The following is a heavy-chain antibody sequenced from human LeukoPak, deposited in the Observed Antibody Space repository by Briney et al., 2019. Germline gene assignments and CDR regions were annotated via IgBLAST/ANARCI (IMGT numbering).Heavy chain of an antibody. D-gene: IGHD2-2*01. CDR2: INHSGST. CDR3: ARRVVPAASRAFDI. Sequence: SETLSLTCAVYGGSFSAYYWSWIRQPPGKGLEWIGEINHSGSTNYNPSLKSRVTISVDTSKNQFSLKLSSVTAADTAVYYCARRVVPAASRAFDIWGQGTMVTVSS. J-gene: IGHJ3*02. V-gene: IGHV4-34*01. CDR1: GGSFSAYY.